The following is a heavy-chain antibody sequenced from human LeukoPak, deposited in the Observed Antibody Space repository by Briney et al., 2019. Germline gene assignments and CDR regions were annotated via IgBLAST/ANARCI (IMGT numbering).Heavy chain of an antibody. CDR3: ARVINSGYDRPNWFDH. CDR1: GGSFSGYY. V-gene: IGHV4-34*01. D-gene: IGHD5-12*01. J-gene: IGHJ5*02. Sequence: SETLSLTCAVYGGSFSGYYWSWIRQPPGKGLEWIGEINHSGSTNYNPSLKSRVTISVDTSKNQFSLKLSSVTAADTAVYYCARVINSGYDRPNWFDHWGQGTLVTVSS. CDR2: INHSGST.